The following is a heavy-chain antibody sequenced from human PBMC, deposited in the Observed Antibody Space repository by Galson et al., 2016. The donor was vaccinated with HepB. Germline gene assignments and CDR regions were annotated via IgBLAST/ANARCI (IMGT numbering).Heavy chain of an antibody. CDR2: ISGDGVT. Sequence: SLRLSCAASESTVSDNYMSWVRQAPGKGLEWVSLISGDGVTYYADSVKGRFTISRDHSDNSLYLQMNSLRAEDTAVYYCARRRGNTNFDYWGQGTLVTVSS. D-gene: IGHD3-10*01. J-gene: IGHJ4*02. CDR1: ESTVSDNY. V-gene: IGHV3-53*01. CDR3: ARRRGNTNFDY.